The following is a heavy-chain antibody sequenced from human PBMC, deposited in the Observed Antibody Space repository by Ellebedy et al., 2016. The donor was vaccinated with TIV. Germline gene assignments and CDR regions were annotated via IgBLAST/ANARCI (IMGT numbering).Heavy chain of an antibody. CDR3: ARGMALYYFDH. CDR1: GYTFTSYG. CDR2: ISAYNGDT. V-gene: IGHV1-18*01. D-gene: IGHD2-8*01. J-gene: IGHJ4*02. Sequence: AASVKVSCKASGYTFTSYGISWVRQAPGQGLEWMGWISAYNGDTKYAQKFRGRVTMTTDTATSTAYMELKSLKSDDTAVYFCARGMALYYFDHWGQGTLVTVSS.